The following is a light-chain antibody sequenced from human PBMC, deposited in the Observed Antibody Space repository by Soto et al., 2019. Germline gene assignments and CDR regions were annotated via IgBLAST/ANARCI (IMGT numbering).Light chain of an antibody. CDR1: SSDIGGYKH. V-gene: IGLV2-14*01. Sequence: QSVLTQPASVSVSPGQSITMSCTGTSSDIGGYKHVSWYQQHPGKAPKLMIYEVSNRPSGVSNRFSGSKSGNTASLTISGLQAEDEADYYCSSYTTSSTQVFGTGTKVTVL. J-gene: IGLJ1*01. CDR2: EVS. CDR3: SSYTTSSTQV.